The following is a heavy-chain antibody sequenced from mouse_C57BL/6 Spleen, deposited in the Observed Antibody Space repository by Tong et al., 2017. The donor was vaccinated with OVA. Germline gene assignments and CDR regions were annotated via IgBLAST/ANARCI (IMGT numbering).Heavy chain of an antibody. D-gene: IGHD1-1*01. CDR2: IDPEDGET. CDR1: GFNIKDYY. V-gene: IGHV14-2*01. CDR3: AYYGSSGGFAY. J-gene: IGHJ3*01. Sequence: EVQLQESGAELVKPGASVKLSCTASGFNIKDYYMHWVKQRTEQGLEWIGRIDPEDGETKYDRNFKGKATITADTSSNAAYLQLSSLTSEDTAVDYCAYYGSSGGFAYWGQGTLVTVSA.